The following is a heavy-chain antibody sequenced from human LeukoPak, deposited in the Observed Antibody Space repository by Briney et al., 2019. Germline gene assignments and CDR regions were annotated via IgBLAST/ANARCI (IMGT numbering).Heavy chain of an antibody. CDR1: GFTFSRYS. D-gene: IGHD3-22*01. V-gene: IGHV3-21*01. Sequence: GGSLRLSCAASGFTFSRYSMNWVRQAPGKGLEWVSSISSSSSYIYYADSVKGGFTISRDNAKNSLYLQMNRLRAEDTAVYYCARAPAYYYDSSGLNWGQGTLVTVSS. CDR2: ISSSSSYI. J-gene: IGHJ4*02. CDR3: ARAPAYYYDSSGLN.